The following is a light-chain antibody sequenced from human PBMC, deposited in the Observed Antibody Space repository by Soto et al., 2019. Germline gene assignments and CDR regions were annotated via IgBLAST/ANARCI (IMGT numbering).Light chain of an antibody. V-gene: IGLV1-40*01. CDR3: QSYDISLSGWV. J-gene: IGLJ3*02. Sequence: QSVLTQPPSVSGAPGQRVTISCTGSSSNIGAIYDVHWYQQLPGTAPKLLIYGNNNRPSGVPDRFSGSKSGTSASLAITGLQAEDEADYYCQSYDISLSGWVFGGGTKLT. CDR2: GNN. CDR1: SSNIGAIYD.